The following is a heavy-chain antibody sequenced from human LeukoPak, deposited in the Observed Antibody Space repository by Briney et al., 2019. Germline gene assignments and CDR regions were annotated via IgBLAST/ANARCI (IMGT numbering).Heavy chain of an antibody. CDR1: GFTISSYW. CDR2: IKQDGSEK. V-gene: IGHV3-7*01. Sequence: GGSLRLSCAASGFTISSYWMSWVRQAPGKGLEWVANIKQDGSEKYYVDSVKGRFTISRDNAKNSLYLQMSSLRADDTAVYYCARDLSYSRDDAFDLWGQGTMVTVSS. J-gene: IGHJ3*01. D-gene: IGHD3-22*01. CDR3: ARDLSYSRDDAFDL.